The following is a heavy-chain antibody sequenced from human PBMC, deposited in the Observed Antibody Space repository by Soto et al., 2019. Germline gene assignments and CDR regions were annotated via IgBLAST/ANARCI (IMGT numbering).Heavy chain of an antibody. CDR2: ISYDGSNK. D-gene: IGHD3-22*01. Sequence: QSGGSLRLSCAASGFTFSSYGMHWVRQAPGKGLEWVAVISYDGSNKYYADSVKGRFTISRDNSKNTLYLQMNSLRAEDTAVYYCAKDQDPPITMIVVGLLDYWGQGTLVTVSS. V-gene: IGHV3-30*18. CDR3: AKDQDPPITMIVVGLLDY. CDR1: GFTFSSYG. J-gene: IGHJ4*02.